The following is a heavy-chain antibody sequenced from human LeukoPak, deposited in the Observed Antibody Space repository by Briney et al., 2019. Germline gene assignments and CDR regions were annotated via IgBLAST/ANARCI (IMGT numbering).Heavy chain of an antibody. J-gene: IGHJ3*02. V-gene: IGHV4-59*01. Sequence: PSETLSLTCTVSGGSISSYYWSWIRQPPGKGLEWIGYIYYSGSTSYNPSLKSRVTISVDTSKNQFSLKLSSVTAADTAVYYCARAVVPAAMVSFDIWGQGTMVTVSS. CDR3: ARAVVPAAMVSFDI. D-gene: IGHD2-2*01. CDR2: IYYSGST. CDR1: GGSISSYY.